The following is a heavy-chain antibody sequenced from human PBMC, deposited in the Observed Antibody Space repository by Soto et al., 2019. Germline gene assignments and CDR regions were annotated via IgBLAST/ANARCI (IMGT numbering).Heavy chain of an antibody. V-gene: IGHV3-23*01. J-gene: IGHJ5*02. CDR1: GFTFSSYA. CDR3: AKDLDPPWLWFGELPPP. CDR2: ISGSGGST. Sequence: EVQLLESGGGLVQPGGSLRLSCAASGFTFSSYAMSWVRQAPGKGLEWVSAISGSGGSTYYADSVKGRFTISRDNSKNTLYLQMNSLRAEDTAVYYCAKDLDPPWLWFGELPPPWGQGTLVTVSS. D-gene: IGHD3-10*01.